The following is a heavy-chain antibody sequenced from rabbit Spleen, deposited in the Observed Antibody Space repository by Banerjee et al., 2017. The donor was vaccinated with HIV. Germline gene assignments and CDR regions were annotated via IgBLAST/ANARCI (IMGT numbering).Heavy chain of an antibody. CDR1: GFDFSSYG. J-gene: IGHJ4*01. Sequence: QEQLKETGGGLVQPGGSLKLSCKASGFDFSSYGVSWVRQAPGKGLEWIGYIDPVFGRTYYASWVNGRFSISRENTQNTVSLQMNSLTAADTATYFCVRGGAIYYFDLWGQGTLVTVS. CDR3: VRGGAIYYFDL. CDR2: IDPVFGRT. V-gene: IGHV1S47*01.